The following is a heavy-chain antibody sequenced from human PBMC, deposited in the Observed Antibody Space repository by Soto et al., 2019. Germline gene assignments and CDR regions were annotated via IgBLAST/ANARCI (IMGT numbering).Heavy chain of an antibody. CDR1: GGSISSGDYY. Sequence: SETLSLTCTVSGGSISSGDYYWGWIRQPPGKGLEWIGYIYYSGSTYYNPSLKSRVTISVDTSKNQFSLKLSSVTAADTAVYYCARENLSGGHWFDPWGQGTLVTVSS. D-gene: IGHD3-10*01. J-gene: IGHJ5*02. CDR3: ARENLSGGHWFDP. V-gene: IGHV4-30-4*01. CDR2: IYYSGST.